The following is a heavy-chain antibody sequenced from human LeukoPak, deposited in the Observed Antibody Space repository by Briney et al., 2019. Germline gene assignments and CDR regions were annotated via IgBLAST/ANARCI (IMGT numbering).Heavy chain of an antibody. J-gene: IGHJ3*02. CDR3: ARISGDHRYDAIDI. D-gene: IGHD4-17*01. CDR1: GFTFNIYE. CDR2: ITSSGSTI. V-gene: IGHV3-48*03. Sequence: PGGSLRLSCAASGFTFNIYEMNWVRQAPGEGLEWVSYITSSGSTIYYADSVKGRFTTSRDNAKKSLYLQMNSLRAEDTAVYYCARISGDHRYDAIDIWGQGTMVTVSS.